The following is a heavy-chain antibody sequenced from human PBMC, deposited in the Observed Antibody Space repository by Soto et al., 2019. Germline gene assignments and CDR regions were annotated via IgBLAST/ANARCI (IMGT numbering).Heavy chain of an antibody. D-gene: IGHD3-10*01. J-gene: IGHJ4*02. CDR1: GGSISSGGYY. CDR2: IYYSGST. CDR3: ARTDYYGSGSYFDY. Sequence: SETLSLTCTVSGGSISSGGYYWSWIRQHPGKGLEWIGYIYYSGSTYYNPSLKSRVTISVDTSKNQFSLKLSSVTAADTAVYYCARTDYYGSGSYFDYWGQGTLVTVSS. V-gene: IGHV4-31*03.